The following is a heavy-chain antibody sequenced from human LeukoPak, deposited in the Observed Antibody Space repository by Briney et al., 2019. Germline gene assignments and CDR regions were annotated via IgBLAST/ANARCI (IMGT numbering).Heavy chain of an antibody. V-gene: IGHV3-33*01. CDR1: GFTFRSYG. CDR3: ARDMEYYDSSSYSPHLDY. J-gene: IGHJ4*02. Sequence: GRSLRLSRAASGFTFRSYGMHWVRQAPGKGLEWVAVIWYDGSNKYYADSVKGRFTISRDNSKNTLYLQMNSLRAEDTAVYYCARDMEYYDSSSYSPHLDYWGQGTLVTVSS. CDR2: IWYDGSNK. D-gene: IGHD3-22*01.